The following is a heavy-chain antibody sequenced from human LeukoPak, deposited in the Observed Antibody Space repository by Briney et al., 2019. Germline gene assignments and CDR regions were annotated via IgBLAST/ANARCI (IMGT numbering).Heavy chain of an antibody. D-gene: IGHD6-13*01. CDR2: ISYDGSNK. CDR1: GFTFSSDG. Sequence: GRSLRLSCAASGFTFSSDGMHWVRQAPGKGLEWVAVISYDGSNKYYADSVKGRFTISRDNSKNTLYLQMNSLRAEDTAVYYCAKGSLGGSWYKFLIDYWGQGTLVTVSS. CDR3: AKGSLGGSWYKFLIDY. J-gene: IGHJ4*02. V-gene: IGHV3-30*18.